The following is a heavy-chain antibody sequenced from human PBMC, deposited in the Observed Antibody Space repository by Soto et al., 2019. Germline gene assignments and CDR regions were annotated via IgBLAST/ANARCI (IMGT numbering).Heavy chain of an antibody. Sequence: ASVKVSCKASGYTFTSYGISWVRQAPGQGLERMGWISTYNGNTKYAQKLQCRVTMTTDTSTSTAYMELRSLRSHDTAVFYCAREMVPGMWSDYWVQVSRVTVSA. D-gene: IGHD3-10*01. CDR2: ISTYNGNT. CDR1: GYTFTSYG. CDR3: AREMVPGMWSDY. J-gene: IGHJ4*02. V-gene: IGHV1-18*01.